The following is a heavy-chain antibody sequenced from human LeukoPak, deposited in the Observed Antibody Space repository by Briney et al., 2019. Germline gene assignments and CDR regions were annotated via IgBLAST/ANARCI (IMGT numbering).Heavy chain of an antibody. CDR2: IRYDESNQ. V-gene: IGHV3-30*02. D-gene: IGHD4-11*01. CDR1: GFTFSNYG. CDR3: AKSPTPSYYYYYYMDV. J-gene: IGHJ6*03. Sequence: GGSLRLSCAASGFTFSNYGMHWVRQAPGKGLEWVTFIRYDESNQYYADSVKGRFSISRDNSKNTLYLQMNSLRAEDTAVYYCAKSPTPSYYYYYYMDVWGKGTTVTVSS.